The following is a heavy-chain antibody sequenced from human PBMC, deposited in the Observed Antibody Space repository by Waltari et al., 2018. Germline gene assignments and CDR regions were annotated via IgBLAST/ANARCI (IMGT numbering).Heavy chain of an antibody. CDR1: GFTFSSYE. CDR2: ISSSGSTI. D-gene: IGHD3-22*01. CDR3: ARVGNYYDSSGTDAFDI. V-gene: IGHV3-48*03. J-gene: IGHJ3*02. Sequence: EVQLVESGGGLVQPGGSLRLSCAASGFTFSSYEMNWVRQAPGRGLEWVSYISSSGSTIYYADSVKGRFTISRDNAKNSLYLQMNSLRAEDTAVYYCARVGNYYDSSGTDAFDIWGQGTMVTVSS.